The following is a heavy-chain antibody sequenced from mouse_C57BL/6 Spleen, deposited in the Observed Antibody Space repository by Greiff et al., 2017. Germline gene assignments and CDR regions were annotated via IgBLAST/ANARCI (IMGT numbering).Heavy chain of an antibody. J-gene: IGHJ2*01. Sequence: EVQLQQSGTVLARPGASVKMSCKTSGYTFTSYWMHWVKQRPGQGLEWIGAIYPGNSDTSYNQKFKGKAKLTAVTSASTAYMELSSLTNEDSAVYYCTGELGRVYYDYWGQGTTLTVSS. D-gene: IGHD4-1*01. CDR2: IYPGNSDT. CDR3: TGELGRVYYDY. V-gene: IGHV1-5*01. CDR1: GYTFTSYW.